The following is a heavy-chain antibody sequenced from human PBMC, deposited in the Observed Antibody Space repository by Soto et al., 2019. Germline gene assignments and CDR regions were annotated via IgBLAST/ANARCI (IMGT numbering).Heavy chain of an antibody. J-gene: IGHJ4*02. V-gene: IGHV3-30*18. D-gene: IGHD6-13*01. CDR3: AKDLARGSSWYYFDY. CDR2: ISYDGSNK. CDR1: GFTFSSYG. Sequence: GGSLRLSCAASGFTFSSYGMHWVRQAPGKGLEWVAVISYDGSNKYYADSVKGRFTISRDSSKNTLYLQMNSLRAEDTAVYYCAKDLARGSSWYYFDYWGQGTLVTVSS.